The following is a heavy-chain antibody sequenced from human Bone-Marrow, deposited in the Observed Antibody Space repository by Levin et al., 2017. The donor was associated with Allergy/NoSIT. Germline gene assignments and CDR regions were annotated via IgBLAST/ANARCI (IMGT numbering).Heavy chain of an antibody. D-gene: IGHD3-22*01. CDR2: LSGSGGNI. J-gene: IGHJ4*02. Sequence: GESLKISCAASGFMFSHYHMTWVRQAPGKGLEWVSALSGSGGNIYYADSVKGRFTISRDNSKNILYLQMNSLSVDDTAVYYCAKAEVQYSAHSGYFYYFDYWGQGTLVTVSS. V-gene: IGHV3-23*01. CDR1: GFMFSHYH. CDR3: AKAEVQYSAHSGYFYYFDY.